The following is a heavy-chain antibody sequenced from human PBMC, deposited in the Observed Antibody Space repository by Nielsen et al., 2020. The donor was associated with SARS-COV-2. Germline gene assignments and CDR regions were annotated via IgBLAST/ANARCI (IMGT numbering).Heavy chain of an antibody. J-gene: IGHJ4*02. Sequence: GESLKISCAASGFTFSSYSMNWVRQAPGKGLDWVSYISTSSRTIYYADSVKGRFTISRDNAKNSLYLQMNSLRAEDTAVYYCASGVPLDYWGQGTLVTVSS. V-gene: IGHV3-48*01. CDR1: GFTFSSYS. D-gene: IGHD3-16*01. CDR3: ASGVPLDY. CDR2: ISTSSRTI.